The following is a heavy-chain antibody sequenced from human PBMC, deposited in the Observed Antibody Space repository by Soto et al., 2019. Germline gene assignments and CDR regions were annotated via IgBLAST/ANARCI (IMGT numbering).Heavy chain of an antibody. CDR2: IYYSGST. J-gene: IGHJ5*02. CDR3: VRRGRTSNGDWFDL. Sequence: SETLSLTCTVSVGSISSSSYYWGWIHQPPGKGQEWIGSIYYSGSTYYNTSLKSRVTISVDTSKNQISQKRSPVTAAVTAVYFCVRRGRTSNGDWFDLWGQGILVTVSS. CDR1: VGSISSSSYY. V-gene: IGHV4-39*01. D-gene: IGHD3-3*02.